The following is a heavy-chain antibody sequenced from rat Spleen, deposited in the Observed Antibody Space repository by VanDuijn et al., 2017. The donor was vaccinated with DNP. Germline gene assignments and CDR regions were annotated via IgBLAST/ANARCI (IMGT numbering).Heavy chain of an antibody. CDR3: TRYGEYTALDA. V-gene: IGHV5-31*01. J-gene: IGHJ4*01. CDR1: GFTFNNYW. D-gene: IGHD1-11*01. CDR2: ITSGSGTT. Sequence: EVQLVESGGGLVQPGRSLKVSCVVSGFTFNNYWMTWIRQVPGKGLEWIASITSGSGTTSYPDAVKGRFVISRDDTENTLSLQMSSLQTEDTAIYYCTRYGEYTALDAWGQGTSVTVSS.